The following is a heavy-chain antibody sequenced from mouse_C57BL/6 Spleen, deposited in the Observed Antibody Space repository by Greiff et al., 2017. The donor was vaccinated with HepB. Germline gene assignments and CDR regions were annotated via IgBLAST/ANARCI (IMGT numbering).Heavy chain of an antibody. Sequence: QVQLKESGAELVRPGTSVKVSCKASGYAFTNYLLEWVKQRPGQGLEWIGVINPGSGGTNYNEKFKGKATLTADKSSSTAYMQLSSLTSEDSAVYFCARSWDWFAYWGQGTLVTVSA. CDR1: GYAFTNYL. CDR2: INPGSGGT. J-gene: IGHJ3*01. D-gene: IGHD4-1*01. CDR3: ARSWDWFAY. V-gene: IGHV1-54*01.